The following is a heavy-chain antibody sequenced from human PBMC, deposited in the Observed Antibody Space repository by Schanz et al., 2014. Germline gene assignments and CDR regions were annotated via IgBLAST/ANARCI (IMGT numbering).Heavy chain of an antibody. J-gene: IGHJ5*02. D-gene: IGHD3-9*01. CDR3: AKAADWPVTRFDP. V-gene: IGHV3-23*04. Sequence: VQLVESGGGVVQPGGSLRLSCTASGFTFSDYWMSWVRQAPGRGLEWVSAISGSGGSTYYADSVKGRFTISSDSSKNTLYLQMSSLRADDTAVYYCAKAADWPVTRFDPWGQGTLVTVSS. CDR2: ISGSGGST. CDR1: GFTFSDYW.